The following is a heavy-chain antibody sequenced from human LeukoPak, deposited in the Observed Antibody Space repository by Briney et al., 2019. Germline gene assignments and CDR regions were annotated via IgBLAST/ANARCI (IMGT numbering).Heavy chain of an antibody. J-gene: IGHJ5*02. CDR1: GGTFSSYA. D-gene: IGHD3-9*01. V-gene: IGHV1-69*04. Sequence: GSSVKVSCKASGGTFSSYAISWVRQAPGQGLEWMGRIIPILGIANYAQKFQGRVTITADKSTSTAYMELSSLRSDDTAVYYCARDYDDILTGYYGSHWFDPWGQGTLVTVSS. CDR2: IIPILGIA. CDR3: ARDYDDILTGYYGSHWFDP.